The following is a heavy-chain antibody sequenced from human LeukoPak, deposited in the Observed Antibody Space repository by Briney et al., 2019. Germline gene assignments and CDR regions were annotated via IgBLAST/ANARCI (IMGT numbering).Heavy chain of an antibody. J-gene: IGHJ2*01. Sequence: MPSETLSLTCTVSGGSISSGSYYWSWIRQPAGKGLEWIGRIYTSGSTNYNPSLKSRVTISVDTSKNQFSLKLSSVTAADTAVYYCARVPGGYSGYDRLYWYFDLWGRGTLVTVSS. V-gene: IGHV4-61*02. D-gene: IGHD5-12*01. CDR3: ARVPGGYSGYDRLYWYFDL. CDR1: GGSISSGSYY. CDR2: IYTSGST.